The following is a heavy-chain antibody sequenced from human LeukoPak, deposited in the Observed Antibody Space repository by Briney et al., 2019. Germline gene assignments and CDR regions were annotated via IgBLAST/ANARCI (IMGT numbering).Heavy chain of an antibody. CDR3: AKGSGGWYYYFDY. Sequence: GGSLRLSCAASGFTFDDYAMHWVRQAPGKGLEWVSGISWNSGSIGYADSVKGRFTISRDNAKNSLYLQMNSLRAEDMALYYCAKGSGGWYYYFDYWGQGTLVTASS. CDR1: GFTFDDYA. CDR2: ISWNSGSI. V-gene: IGHV3-9*03. J-gene: IGHJ4*02. D-gene: IGHD6-19*01.